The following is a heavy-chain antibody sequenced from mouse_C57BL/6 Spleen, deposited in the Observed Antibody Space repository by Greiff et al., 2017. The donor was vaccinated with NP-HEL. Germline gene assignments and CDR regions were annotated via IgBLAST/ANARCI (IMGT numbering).Heavy chain of an antibody. CDR1: GYSITSGYY. Sequence: EVKLMESGPGLVKPSQSLSLTCSVTGYSITSGYYWNWIRQFPGNKLEWMGYISYDGSNNYNPSLKNRISITRDTSKNQFFLKLNSVTTEDTATYYCARETIFHLYFDYWGQGTTLTVSS. CDR3: ARETIFHLYFDY. J-gene: IGHJ2*01. CDR2: ISYDGSN. V-gene: IGHV3-6*01.